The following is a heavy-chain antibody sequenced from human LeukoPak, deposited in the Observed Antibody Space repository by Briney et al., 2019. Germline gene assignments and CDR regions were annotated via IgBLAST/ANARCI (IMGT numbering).Heavy chain of an antibody. J-gene: IGHJ6*02. CDR3: AGGDSSSWSHYYYYYGMDV. D-gene: IGHD6-13*01. CDR2: IYYSGST. CDR1: GGSISSYY. Sequence: SETLSLTCTVSGGSISSYYWSWIRQPPGKGLEWIGYIYYSGSTNYNPSLKSRVTISVDTSKNQFSLKLSSVTAADTAVYYCAGGDSSSWSHYYYYYGMDVWGQGTTVTVSS. V-gene: IGHV4-59*01.